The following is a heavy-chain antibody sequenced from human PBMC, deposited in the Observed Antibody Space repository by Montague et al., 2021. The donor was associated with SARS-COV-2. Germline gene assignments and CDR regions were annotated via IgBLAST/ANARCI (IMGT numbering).Heavy chain of an antibody. V-gene: IGHV4-34*01. CDR3: ARGSPVAYGSGSYYLNY. J-gene: IGHJ4*02. CDR2: INHSGST. Sequence: SETLSLTCAVYGGSFSDYYWSWIRQPPGKGLEWIGEINHSGSTNYNPSLKSRVTISVDTSKNQFSLKLSSVTAAVTAVYYCARGSPVAYGSGSYYLNYWGQGTLVTVSS. CDR1: GGSFSDYY. D-gene: IGHD3-10*01.